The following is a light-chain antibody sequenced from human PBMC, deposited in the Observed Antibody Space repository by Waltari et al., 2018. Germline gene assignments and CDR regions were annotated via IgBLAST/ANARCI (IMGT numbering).Light chain of an antibody. Sequence: EIVLTQSPATLSLSPGERATLSCRASQSVSSYLAWYQHKPGQSPRLVIYDASNRATGIPARFSGSGFGTDFTLTISSLEPEDFAVYYCQHRTVWGTFGGGTKVEIK. J-gene: IGKJ4*01. CDR2: DAS. CDR3: QHRTVWGT. CDR1: QSVSSY. V-gene: IGKV3-11*01.